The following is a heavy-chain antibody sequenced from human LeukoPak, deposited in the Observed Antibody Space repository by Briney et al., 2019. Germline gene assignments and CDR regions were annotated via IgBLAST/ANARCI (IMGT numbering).Heavy chain of an antibody. J-gene: IGHJ4*02. Sequence: SETLSLTCTVSGGSISSYYWSWIRQPAGEGLEWIGRLHTSGSTHYNPSLKSRVTMSVDTSKNQFSLKLSSVTAADTAVYYCARASLWFGELSPKIDYWGQGTLVTVSS. CDR1: GGSISSYY. D-gene: IGHD3-10*01. CDR2: LHTSGST. V-gene: IGHV4-4*07. CDR3: ARASLWFGELSPKIDY.